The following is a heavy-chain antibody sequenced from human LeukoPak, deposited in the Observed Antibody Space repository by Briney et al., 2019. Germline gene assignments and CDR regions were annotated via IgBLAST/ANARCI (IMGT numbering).Heavy chain of an antibody. Sequence: GESLKISCQGSGYIFTHYSIGWVRQMPGKGLEWVGIIYPSDTDTRYNPSLQGQVTISADKSISTAYLQWRSLKASDTAMYYCATRGGGQMVRGIPDAFDIWGQGTMVTVSS. D-gene: IGHD3-10*01. J-gene: IGHJ3*02. CDR1: GYIFTHYS. CDR2: IYPSDTDT. CDR3: ATRGGGQMVRGIPDAFDI. V-gene: IGHV5-51*01.